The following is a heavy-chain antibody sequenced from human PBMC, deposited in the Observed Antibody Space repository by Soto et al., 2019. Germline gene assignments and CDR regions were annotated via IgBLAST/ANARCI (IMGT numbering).Heavy chain of an antibody. CDR2: IYPGDSDT. CDR1: GYSFTSYW. V-gene: IGHV5-51*01. CDR3: AARGPAVAVARNTDAFDI. Sequence: PGESLKISCKGSGYSFTSYWIGWVRQMPGKGLEWMGIIYPGDSDTRYSPSFQGQVTISADKSISTAYLQWSSLKASDTAMYYCAARGPAVAVARNTDAFDIWGQGTMVTVSS. D-gene: IGHD6-19*01. J-gene: IGHJ3*02.